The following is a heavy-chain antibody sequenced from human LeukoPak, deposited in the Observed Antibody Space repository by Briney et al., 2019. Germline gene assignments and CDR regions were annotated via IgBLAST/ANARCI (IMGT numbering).Heavy chain of an antibody. CDR1: GYTLTEVF. D-gene: IGHD3-16*01. CDR2: FDPEDGDI. Sequence: GASVKVSCKVSGYTLTEVFIHWVRQAPGKGLEWVGGFDPEDGDIIYAQKFQGRVTMSEDTSTDTAYMELSSLRSEDTAAYYCAMGPYDWGPFYPNFDSWGQGTLVPVSA. CDR3: AMGPYDWGPFYPNFDS. V-gene: IGHV1-24*01. J-gene: IGHJ4*02.